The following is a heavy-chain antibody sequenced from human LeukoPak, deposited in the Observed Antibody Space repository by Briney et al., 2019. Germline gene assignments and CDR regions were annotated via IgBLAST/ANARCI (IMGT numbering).Heavy chain of an antibody. Sequence: GGSLRLSCAASGFTFSTYGMHWVRQAPGKGLEWVAFIRNDGSNKYYADSMKGRLTISRDNSKNTLYLQMNSLRVEDTAVYSCARGETARRGALDYWGQGTLVTVSS. J-gene: IGHJ4*02. CDR3: ARGETARRGALDY. CDR2: IRNDGSNK. CDR1: GFTFSTYG. D-gene: IGHD6-6*01. V-gene: IGHV3-30*02.